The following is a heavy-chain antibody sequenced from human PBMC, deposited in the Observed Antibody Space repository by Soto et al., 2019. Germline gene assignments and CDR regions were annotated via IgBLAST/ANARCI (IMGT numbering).Heavy chain of an antibody. Sequence: SETLSLTCAVYGGSFSGYYWSWIRQPPGKGLEWIGEINHSGSTNYNPSLKSRVTISVDTSKNQFSLKLSSVTAADTAVYYCARVGQVRGVTQWGQGTLVTVSS. CDR1: GGSFSGYY. CDR2: INHSGST. J-gene: IGHJ4*02. CDR3: ARVGQVRGVTQ. V-gene: IGHV4-34*01. D-gene: IGHD3-10*01.